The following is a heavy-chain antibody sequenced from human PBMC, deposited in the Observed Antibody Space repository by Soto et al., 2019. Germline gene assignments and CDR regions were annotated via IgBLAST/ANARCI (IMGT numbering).Heavy chain of an antibody. CDR2: IYDSGST. V-gene: IGHV4-59*08. D-gene: IGHD5-18*01. CDR1: GGSISSSY. Sequence: PSETLSLTCTVSGGSISSSYRSWIRQPPGKGLEWIGYIYDSGSTYYNSSLKSRVTISVDTSKNQFSLKLSSVTAADTAVYYCAGYSYGYDLWGQGTLVTV. J-gene: IGHJ4*02. CDR3: AGYSYGYDL.